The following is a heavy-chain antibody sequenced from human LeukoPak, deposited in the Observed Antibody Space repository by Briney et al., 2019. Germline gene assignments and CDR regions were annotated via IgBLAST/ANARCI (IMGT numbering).Heavy chain of an antibody. J-gene: IGHJ4*02. CDR3: AGHSNSGYDLPADY. V-gene: IGHV5-51*01. Sequence: GESLKISCKGSGYSFTTFWIGWVRQMPGKGLEWMGIIYPGDSETRYSPSFQGQVTISADKSISTVYLQWSSLKASDTAMYYCAGHSNSGYDLPADYWGQGTRVTVSS. CDR2: IYPGDSET. D-gene: IGHD5-12*01. CDR1: GYSFTTFW.